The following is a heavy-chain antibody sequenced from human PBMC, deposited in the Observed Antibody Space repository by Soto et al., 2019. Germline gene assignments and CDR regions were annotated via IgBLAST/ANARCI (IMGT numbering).Heavy chain of an antibody. CDR1: GGTFSSYA. D-gene: IGHD5-12*01. V-gene: IGHV1-69*13. CDR3: ARDNVRDGYNYNYYYGMDV. J-gene: IGHJ6*02. Sequence: ASVKVSCKASGGTFSSYAISWVRQAPGQGLEWMGGIIPIFGTANYAQKFQGRVTITADESTSTAYMELSSLRSEDTAVYYCARDNVRDGYNYNYYYGMDVWGQGTTVTV. CDR2: IIPIFGTA.